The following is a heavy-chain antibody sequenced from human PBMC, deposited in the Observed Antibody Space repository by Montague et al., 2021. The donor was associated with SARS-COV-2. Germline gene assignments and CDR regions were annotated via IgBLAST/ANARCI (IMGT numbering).Heavy chain of an antibody. CDR2: PHHRKKRYN. J-gene: IGHJ6*02. Sequence: CAISRDSVVRLRRRWEEHRSELQSRFEFVCRPHHRKKRYNDYAVSVRGRVTINPDTSKNQFSLQLNSVTPEDTAIYYCTSGREGNYNVMDVWGQGTTVTGSS. V-gene: IGHV6-1*01. CDR1: RDSVVRLRRR. D-gene: IGHD1-1*01. CDR3: TSGREGNYNVMDV.